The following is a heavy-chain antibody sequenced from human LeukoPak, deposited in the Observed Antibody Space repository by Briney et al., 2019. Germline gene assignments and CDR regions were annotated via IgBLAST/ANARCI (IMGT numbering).Heavy chain of an antibody. CDR1: GFTFSSYW. Sequence: TGGSLRLSCAASGFTFSSYWMSWVRQAPGKGLEWVANIKQDGSEKYYVDSVKGRFTISRDNAKNSLYLQMNSLRAEDTAVYYCARVGGWYTTYGMDVWGQGTTVTVSS. D-gene: IGHD6-19*01. V-gene: IGHV3-7*01. CDR3: ARVGGWYTTYGMDV. CDR2: IKQDGSEK. J-gene: IGHJ6*02.